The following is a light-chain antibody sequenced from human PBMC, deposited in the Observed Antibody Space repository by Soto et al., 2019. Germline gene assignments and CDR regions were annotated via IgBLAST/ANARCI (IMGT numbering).Light chain of an antibody. Sequence: QSALTQPASVSGSPGQSITISCTGTSNDVGGYNYVSWYQRHPGKAPKLMIYDVSNRPSGVYNRFSGSKSGNTASLTISGLQAEDEADYYCSSYTSTNTLDVFGTGTKLTVL. CDR3: SSYTSTNTLDV. J-gene: IGLJ1*01. V-gene: IGLV2-14*01. CDR2: DVS. CDR1: SNDVGGYNY.